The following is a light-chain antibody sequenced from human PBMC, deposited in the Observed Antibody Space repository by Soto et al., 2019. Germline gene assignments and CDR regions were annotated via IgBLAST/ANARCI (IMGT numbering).Light chain of an antibody. V-gene: IGKV1-33*01. CDR3: QQYDNLPLT. CDR1: QDISNY. Sequence: DIQMTQSPSSLSASVGDRVTITCQASQDISNYLNGYQQKTGKAPKLLIYDASNLETGVPSRFSGSGSGTDFTFTISSLQPEDIATYYCQQYDNLPLTFGGGTKVDIK. CDR2: DAS. J-gene: IGKJ4*01.